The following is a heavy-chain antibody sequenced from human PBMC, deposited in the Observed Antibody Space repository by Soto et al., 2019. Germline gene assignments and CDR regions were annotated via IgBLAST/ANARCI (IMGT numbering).Heavy chain of an antibody. CDR3: ARAQVHRGPLLWFGEGSYYGMDI. D-gene: IGHD3-10*01. CDR2: INSDGSST. CDR1: GCTCVGHG. Sequence: VLPHRHPWRAVGCTCVGHGSHWVLQATGKGLVWVSRINSDGSSTSYADSVKGRFTISRDNAKNTLYLQMNSLRAEDTAVYYCARAQVHRGPLLWFGEGSYYGMDIWGQGTTVTVSS. V-gene: IGHV3-74*01. J-gene: IGHJ6*02.